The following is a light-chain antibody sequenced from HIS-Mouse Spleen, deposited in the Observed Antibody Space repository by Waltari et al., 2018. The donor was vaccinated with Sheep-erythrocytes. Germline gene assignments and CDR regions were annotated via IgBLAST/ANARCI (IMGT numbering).Light chain of an antibody. Sequence: QSALTQPPSASGSPGQSVTISCTGTSSDVGGYNYFSWYQQHPGKAPKLMIYEVSKRPSGVPDRFSGSKSGNTASLTISGLQAEDEADYYCSSYTSSSTQVFGGGTKLTVL. J-gene: IGLJ2*01. CDR3: SSYTSSSTQV. CDR2: EVS. V-gene: IGLV2-8*01. CDR1: SSDVGGYNY.